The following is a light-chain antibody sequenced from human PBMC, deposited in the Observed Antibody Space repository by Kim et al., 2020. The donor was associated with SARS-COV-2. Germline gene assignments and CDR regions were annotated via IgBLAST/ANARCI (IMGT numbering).Light chain of an antibody. CDR1: QSISSW. CDR3: QQYNSYPWT. J-gene: IGKJ1*01. CDR2: DAS. V-gene: IGKV1-5*01. Sequence: ASVGYRVTITCPASQSISSWLAWYQQKPGKAPKLLIYDASSMESGVPSRFSGSGSGTEFTLTFSSLQPDDFATYHCQQYNSYPWTFGQGTKVDIK.